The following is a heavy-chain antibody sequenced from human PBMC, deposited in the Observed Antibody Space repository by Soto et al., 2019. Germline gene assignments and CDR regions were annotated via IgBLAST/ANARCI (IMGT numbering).Heavy chain of an antibody. CDR1: GFTFNTYA. J-gene: IGHJ5*02. CDR3: AKGDVEYSSSSPFDP. V-gene: IGHV3-9*01. Sequence: LRLSCVASGFTFNTYAIHWVRQAPGKGLEWVSVISWNSGSKDYADSVKGRFTISRDNAKNSLYLQMNSLRAEDTALYYCAKGDVEYSSSSPFDPWGQGALVTVSS. CDR2: ISWNSGSK. D-gene: IGHD6-6*01.